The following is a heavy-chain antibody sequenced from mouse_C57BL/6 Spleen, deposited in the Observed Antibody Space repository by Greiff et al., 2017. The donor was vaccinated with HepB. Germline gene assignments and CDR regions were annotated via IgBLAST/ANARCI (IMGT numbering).Heavy chain of an antibody. CDR3: ERRGCTTVVARYDFDY. V-gene: IGHV1-26*01. CDR1: GYTFTDYY. J-gene: IGHJ2*01. CDR2: INPNNGGT. Sequence: EVQLQQSGPELVKPGASVKISCTASGYTFTDYYMNWVKQSQGKSLEWIGDINPNNGGTSYNQKVKGKATLTVDKSSSTAYMELRSLTSEDSAVYYWERRGCTTVVARYDFDYWGQGTTLTVSS. D-gene: IGHD1-1*01.